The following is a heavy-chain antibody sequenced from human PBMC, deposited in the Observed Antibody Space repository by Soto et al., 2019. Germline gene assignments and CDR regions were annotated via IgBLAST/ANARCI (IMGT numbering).Heavy chain of an antibody. D-gene: IGHD6-19*01. Sequence: QVQLVQSGAEVKKPGSLVKVSCKASGGTFSSYAISWVRQAPGQGLEWMGGIIPIFGTANYAQKFQGRVTITADESTSTAYMELSSLRSEDTAVYYCARERRGGSSSGLDDYYYYYGMDVWGQGTTVTVSS. CDR2: IIPIFGTA. J-gene: IGHJ6*02. V-gene: IGHV1-69*01. CDR1: GGTFSSYA. CDR3: ARERRGGSSSGLDDYYYYYGMDV.